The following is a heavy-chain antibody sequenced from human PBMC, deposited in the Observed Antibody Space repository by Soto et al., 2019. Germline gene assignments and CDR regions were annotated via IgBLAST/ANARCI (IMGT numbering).Heavy chain of an antibody. CDR1: GFTFSIYG. V-gene: IGHV3-30*18. D-gene: IGHD6-13*01. J-gene: IGHJ4*02. CDR2: ISYDGSNK. CDR3: AKHMFAKGSSWTPFDY. Sequence: PGGSLRLSCAASGFTFSIYGMHWVRQAPGKGLEWVAVISYDGSNKYYADSVKGRFTISRDNSKNTLYLQMNSLRAEDTAVYYCAKHMFAKGSSWTPFDYWGQGTLVTVSS.